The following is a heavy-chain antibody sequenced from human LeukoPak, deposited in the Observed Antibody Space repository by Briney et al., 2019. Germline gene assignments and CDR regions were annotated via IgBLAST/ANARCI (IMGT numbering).Heavy chain of an antibody. V-gene: IGHV4-59*01. Sequence: SETLSLTCTVSGGSISSYYWSWFRQPPGKGLEWLGNVHYTVRTSYNPTLESRVTVSAHTSKTQIPLEESAVTSGETAIYGCDRGQSFRIYYWGQGTLVTVSS. D-gene: IGHD3-3*01. J-gene: IGHJ4*02. CDR2: VHYTVRT. CDR3: DRGQSFRIYY. CDR1: GGSISSYY.